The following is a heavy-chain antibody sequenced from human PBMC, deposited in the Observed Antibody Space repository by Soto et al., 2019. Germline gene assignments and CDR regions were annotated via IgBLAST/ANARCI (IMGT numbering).Heavy chain of an antibody. V-gene: IGHV3-23*01. CDR3: AKDLYCSSTSCYYYYYYYGMDV. Sequence: GSLRLSCAASGFTFSSYAMSWVRQAPGKGLEWVSAISGSGGSTYYADSVKGRFTISRDNSKNTLYLQMNSLRAEDTAVYYCAKDLYCSSTSCYYYYYYYGMDVWGQGTTVTVSS. J-gene: IGHJ6*02. CDR2: ISGSGGST. CDR1: GFTFSSYA. D-gene: IGHD2-2*01.